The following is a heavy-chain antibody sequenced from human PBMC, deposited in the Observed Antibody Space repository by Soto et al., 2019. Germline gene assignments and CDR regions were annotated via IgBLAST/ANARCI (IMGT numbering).Heavy chain of an antibody. D-gene: IGHD3-10*01. CDR1: GFTFSDYA. J-gene: IGHJ4*02. CDR3: AKVLSKNYYYPFDF. V-gene: IGHV3-23*01. CDR2: ISGGSSVT. Sequence: GGSLRLSCTASGFTFSDYAMTWVRQAAGKGLEWVSTISGGSSVTYYGDSVKGWFTISRDNAKKTLFLQLNRLSAEDTATYYCAKVLSKNYYYPFDFWGQGTQVTLSS.